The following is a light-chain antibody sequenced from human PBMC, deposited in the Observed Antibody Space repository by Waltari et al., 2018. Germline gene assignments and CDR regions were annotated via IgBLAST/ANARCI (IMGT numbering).Light chain of an antibody. CDR2: DVT. V-gene: IGLV2-14*03. CDR3: ASYTTSNNRV. Sequence: QSALTQPASVSGSPAQSITISCAATLSDVTSFNYVSWYQRHSGKAPKLLIFDVTNRPSGTSNRFSGSKSGNTASLTISGLQAEDEADYFCASYTTSNNRVFGGGTRLTVL. J-gene: IGLJ3*02. CDR1: LSDVTSFNY.